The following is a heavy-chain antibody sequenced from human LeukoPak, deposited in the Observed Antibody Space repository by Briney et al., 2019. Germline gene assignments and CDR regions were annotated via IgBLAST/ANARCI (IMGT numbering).Heavy chain of an antibody. Sequence: ASVKVSCKASGYTFNSYYMHWVRQAPAQGLEWMGIINPSGGSTSYAQKFQGRVTMTRDTSTSTVYMELSSLRSEDTAVYYCARGYCSSTSCYEGSRFDPWGQGTLVTVSS. CDR2: INPSGGST. CDR1: GYTFNSYY. J-gene: IGHJ5*02. V-gene: IGHV1-46*02. D-gene: IGHD2-2*01. CDR3: ARGYCSSTSCYEGSRFDP.